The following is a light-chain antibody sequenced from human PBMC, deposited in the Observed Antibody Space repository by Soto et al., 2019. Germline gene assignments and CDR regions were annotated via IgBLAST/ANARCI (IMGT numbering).Light chain of an antibody. CDR2: GAS. CDR1: QSVSSSY. CDR3: QLRRT. J-gene: IGKJ1*01. V-gene: IGKV3-20*01. Sequence: EIVLTQSPGTLSLSPGERVTLSCRASQSVSSSYLAWYQQKPGQAPRLLIYGASSRATGIPDRCSGTGSGTDFTLTISRLEPEDFAVYYCQLRRTFGQGTKVEIK.